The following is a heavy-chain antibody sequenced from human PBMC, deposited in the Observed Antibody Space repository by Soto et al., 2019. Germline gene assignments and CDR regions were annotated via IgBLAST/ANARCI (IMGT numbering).Heavy chain of an antibody. CDR2: ISYDGSNK. CDR3: ARHTVTTSKGFDY. Sequence: GGSLRLSCAASGFTFSSYAMHWVRQAPGKGLEWVAVISYDGSNKYYADSVKGRFTISRDNSKNTLYLQMNSLRAEDTAVYYCARHTVTTSKGFDYWGQGTLVTVSS. V-gene: IGHV3-30-3*01. D-gene: IGHD4-17*01. CDR1: GFTFSSYA. J-gene: IGHJ4*02.